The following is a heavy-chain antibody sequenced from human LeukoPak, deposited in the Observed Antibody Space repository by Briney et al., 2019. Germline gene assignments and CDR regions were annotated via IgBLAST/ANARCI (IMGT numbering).Heavy chain of an antibody. CDR1: GFTFSNYG. D-gene: IGHD6-13*01. CDR3: ARAGGSSWADY. V-gene: IGHV3-30*04. J-gene: IGHJ4*02. Sequence: PGGSLRLSCAAAGFTFSNYGLHWVRQAPGEGLEWVSLISYDGRDIQYAHSVKGRFTISRDNAKNSVYLQMNSLRAEDTAVYYCARAGGSSWADYWGQGTLVTVSS. CDR2: ISYDGRDI.